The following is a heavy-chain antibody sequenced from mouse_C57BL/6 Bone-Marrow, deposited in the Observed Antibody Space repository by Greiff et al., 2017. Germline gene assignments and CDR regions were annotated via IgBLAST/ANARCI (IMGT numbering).Heavy chain of an antibody. CDR2: INPDSSTI. CDR3: ARPSIIADGYPFAY. J-gene: IGHJ3*01. V-gene: IGHV4-1*01. CDR1: GIDFSRYW. Sequence: EVKLLESGGGLVQPGGSLKLSCAASGIDFSRYWMSWVRRAPGKGLEWIGEINPDSSTINYAPSLKDKFIISRDNAKNTLYLQMSKVRSEDTALYYCARPSIIADGYPFAYWGQGTLVTVSA. D-gene: IGHD2-3*01.